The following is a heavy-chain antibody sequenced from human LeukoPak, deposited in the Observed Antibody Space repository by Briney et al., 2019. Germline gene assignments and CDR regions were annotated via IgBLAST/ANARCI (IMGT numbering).Heavy chain of an antibody. CDR3: AKGTVVVTAMNWFDP. D-gene: IGHD2-21*02. CDR2: ISGSGGST. V-gene: IGHV3-23*01. Sequence: GGTLRLSCAASGFTFSSYGMSWVRRAPGKGLEWVSAISGSGGSTYYADSVKGRFTISRDNSKNTLYLQMNSLRAEDTAVYYCAKGTVVVTAMNWFDPWGQGTLVTVSS. J-gene: IGHJ5*02. CDR1: GFTFSSYG.